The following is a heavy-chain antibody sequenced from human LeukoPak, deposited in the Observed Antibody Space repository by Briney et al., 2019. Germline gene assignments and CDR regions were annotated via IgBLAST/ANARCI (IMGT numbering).Heavy chain of an antibody. D-gene: IGHD3-10*01. V-gene: IGHV1-69*02. CDR3: SGSGSYYTSNFDY. Sequence: SVKVSCKASGGTFSSYTISWVRQAPGQGLEWKGRIIPILGIANYAQKFQGRVTITADKSTSTAYMELSSLRSEDTAVYYCSGSGSYYTSNFDYWGQGTLVTVSS. CDR2: IIPILGIA. CDR1: GGTFSSYT. J-gene: IGHJ4*02.